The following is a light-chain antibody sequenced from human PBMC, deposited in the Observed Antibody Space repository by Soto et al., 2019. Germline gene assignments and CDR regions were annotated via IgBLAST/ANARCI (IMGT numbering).Light chain of an antibody. Sequence: DIQMTQSPSSVSASVGDRVTITCRASQAISTWLAWYQQNPGKAPKLLIYSASTLQSGVPSRFSGSGSGTDFTLTISSLQHEDFATYYCQQANSFPRTFGQGTKVEIK. CDR1: QAISTW. V-gene: IGKV1D-12*01. CDR2: SAS. CDR3: QQANSFPRT. J-gene: IGKJ1*01.